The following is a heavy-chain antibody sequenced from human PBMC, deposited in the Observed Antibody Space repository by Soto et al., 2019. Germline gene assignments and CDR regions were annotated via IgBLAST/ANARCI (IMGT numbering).Heavy chain of an antibody. V-gene: IGHV1-18*01. J-gene: IGHJ4*02. CDR2: ISAYNGNK. CDR1: GYMFTTYG. CDR3: ARTGGGMAARPLEY. Sequence: QVQLMQSGGEVKMPGASVEVSCKTSGYMFTTYGMSWVRQAPGQGLEWMAWISAYNGNKKYAQKLEGRVTIATDAPTSTVSMELRDLTSDDTAIYYCARTGGGMAARPLEYWGQGTLVIVSS. D-gene: IGHD6-6*01.